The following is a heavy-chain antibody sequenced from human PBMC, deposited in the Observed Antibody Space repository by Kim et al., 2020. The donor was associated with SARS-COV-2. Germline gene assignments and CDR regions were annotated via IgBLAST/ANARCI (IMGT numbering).Heavy chain of an antibody. Sequence: SETLSLTCTVSGGSISSSSYYWGWIRQPPGKGLEWIGSIYYSGSTYYNPSLKSRVTISVDTSKNQFSLKLSSVTAADTAVYFCARDGPHYGDYVVYYYYGMDVWGQGTTVTVSS. CDR3: ARDGPHYGDYVVYYYYGMDV. D-gene: IGHD4-17*01. V-gene: IGHV4-39*07. CDR1: GGSISSSSYY. CDR2: IYYSGST. J-gene: IGHJ6*02.